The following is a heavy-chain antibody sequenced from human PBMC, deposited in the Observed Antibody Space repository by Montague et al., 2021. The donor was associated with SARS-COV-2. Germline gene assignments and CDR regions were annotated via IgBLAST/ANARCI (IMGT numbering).Heavy chain of an antibody. CDR2: IYYSGST. CDR1: GGSISSGGWY. Sequence: TLSLTCTVSGGSISSGGWYWSWLRQHPGQGLVWIGYIYYSGSTYYXPSLKSRVTISVDTSKNQFSLKLSSVTAADTAVYYCARVRGGFLEWLLYFDYWGQGTLVTVSS. D-gene: IGHD3-3*01. V-gene: IGHV4-31*03. CDR3: ARVRGGFLEWLLYFDY. J-gene: IGHJ4*02.